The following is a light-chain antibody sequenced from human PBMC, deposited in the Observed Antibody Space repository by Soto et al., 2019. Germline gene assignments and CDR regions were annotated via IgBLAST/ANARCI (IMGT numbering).Light chain of an antibody. V-gene: IGLV2-14*01. CDR3: NSFTSATGTTPYV. CDR1: SSDVGGYNY. CDR2: DVS. J-gene: IGLJ1*01. Sequence: QSALTQPASVSGSPGQSITISCTGTSSDVGGYNYVSWYQQHPGEAPRLIIYDVSNRPSGVSDRFSGSKSGDTASLTVSGLQADDEGDYYCNSFTSATGTTPYVFGTGTKVTVL.